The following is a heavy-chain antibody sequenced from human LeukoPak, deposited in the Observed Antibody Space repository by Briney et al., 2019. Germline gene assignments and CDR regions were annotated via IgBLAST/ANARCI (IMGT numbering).Heavy chain of an antibody. D-gene: IGHD3-3*01. Sequence: GGSLRLSCAASGFSFSDFGMHWIRQAPGKGLEWVTLIRSDGSSIYYADSVKGRFTISRDNSKNTLYLQMNSLRAEDTAVYYCAKGNEYYDFWSGHNYYYMDVWGKGTTVTVSS. J-gene: IGHJ6*03. CDR1: GFSFSDFG. CDR3: AKGNEYYDFWSGHNYYYMDV. CDR2: IRSDGSSI. V-gene: IGHV3-30*02.